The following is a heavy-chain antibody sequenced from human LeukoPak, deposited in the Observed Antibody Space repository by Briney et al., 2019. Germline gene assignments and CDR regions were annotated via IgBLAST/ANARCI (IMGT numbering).Heavy chain of an antibody. D-gene: IGHD3-16*01. CDR2: INPNSGGT. Sequence: ASVKVSCKASGYTFTGSYLHWVRQAPGQGLGWMGWINPNSGGTNYAQKFQGRVTMTRDTSISTAYMELSSLRSDDTAVYYCARGLWGTWNFDYWGQGTLVTVSS. CDR1: GYTFTGSY. CDR3: ARGLWGTWNFDY. J-gene: IGHJ4*02. V-gene: IGHV1-2*02.